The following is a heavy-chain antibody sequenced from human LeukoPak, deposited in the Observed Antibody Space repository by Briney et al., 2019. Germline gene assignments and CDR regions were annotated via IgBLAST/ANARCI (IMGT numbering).Heavy chain of an antibody. J-gene: IGHJ4*02. D-gene: IGHD6-19*01. CDR3: ATLERGYAVAVDY. Sequence: LSLTCTVSGGSISSSSYYWGWVRQAPGKGLEWVAVISYDGSNKYYADSVKGRFTISRDNSKNTLYLQMNSLRAEDAAVYYCATLERGYAVAVDYWGQGTLVTVSS. CDR2: ISYDGSNK. V-gene: IGHV3-30*03. CDR1: GGSISSSSYY.